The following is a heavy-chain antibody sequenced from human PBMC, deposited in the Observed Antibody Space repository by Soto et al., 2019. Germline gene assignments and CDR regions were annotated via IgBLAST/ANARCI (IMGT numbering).Heavy chain of an antibody. CDR2: IIPIFGTA. CDR3: ARDPLVAADGWFDP. D-gene: IGHD2-15*01. V-gene: IGHV1-69*13. CDR1: GGTFGSYA. J-gene: IGHJ5*02. Sequence: SVKVSCKACGGTFGSYARRWVGQATGQGLEWMGGIIPIFGTANYAQKFQGRVTITADESTSTAYMELSSLRSEDTAVYYCARDPLVAADGWFDPWGQGTLVTVSS.